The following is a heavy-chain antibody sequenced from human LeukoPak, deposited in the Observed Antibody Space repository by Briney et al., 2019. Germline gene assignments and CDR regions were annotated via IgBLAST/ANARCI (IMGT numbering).Heavy chain of an antibody. Sequence: GGSLRLSCAASGFTFGRYAMNWVRQAPGKGLEWLSAISGSGTYTYYPDSVKGRFTISRDNAKNSLYLQMNSLRAEDTAVYYCAGDSTSYDYVWGSYRFLQYYFDYWGQGTLVTVSS. CDR2: ISGSGTYT. CDR1: GFTFGRYA. CDR3: AGDSTSYDYVWGSYRFLQYYFDY. D-gene: IGHD3-16*02. V-gene: IGHV3-21*01. J-gene: IGHJ4*02.